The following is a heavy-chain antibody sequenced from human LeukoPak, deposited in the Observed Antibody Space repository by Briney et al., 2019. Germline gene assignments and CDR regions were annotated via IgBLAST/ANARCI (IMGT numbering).Heavy chain of an antibody. CDR1: GLTFSSYG. V-gene: IGHV3-7*01. CDR2: IKQDGSEK. CDR3: ARCVVRGDQLDY. D-gene: IGHD3-10*01. Sequence: GGPRRFSLQAPGLTFSSYGITWFRKAPGKGLKWLANIKQDGSEKYYVDSVKGRFTISRDNAKSSLYLQMNSLRAEDTAVYYCARCVVRGDQLDYWGQGTLVTVSS. J-gene: IGHJ4*02.